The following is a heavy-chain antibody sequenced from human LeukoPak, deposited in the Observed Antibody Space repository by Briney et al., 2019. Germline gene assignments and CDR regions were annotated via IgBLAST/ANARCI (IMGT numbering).Heavy chain of an antibody. CDR2: MNPNSGNT. D-gene: IGHD2-2*01. CDR1: GYTFTSYD. V-gene: IGHV1-8*01. CDR3: AGEDCSSTSCYGDWFDP. Sequence: ASVKVSCKASGYTFTSYDINWVRQATGQGLEWMGWMNPNSGNTGYAQKFQGRVTMTRNTSISTAYMELSSLRSEDTAVYYCAGEDCSSTSCYGDWFDPWGQGTLVTVSS. J-gene: IGHJ5*02.